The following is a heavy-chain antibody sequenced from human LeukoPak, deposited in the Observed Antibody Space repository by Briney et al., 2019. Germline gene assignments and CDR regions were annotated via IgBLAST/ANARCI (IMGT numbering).Heavy chain of an antibody. D-gene: IGHD4-17*01. CDR2: INHSGST. CDR1: GGSFSGYY. V-gene: IGHV4-34*01. J-gene: IGHJ4*02. Sequence: PSETLSLTCAVYGGSFSGYYWSWIRQPPGKGLEWIGEINHSGSTNYNPSLKSRVTISVDTSKNQFSLKLSSVTAADTAVYYCARDTASYGDPYYFDYWGQGTLVTVSS. CDR3: ARDTASYGDPYYFDY.